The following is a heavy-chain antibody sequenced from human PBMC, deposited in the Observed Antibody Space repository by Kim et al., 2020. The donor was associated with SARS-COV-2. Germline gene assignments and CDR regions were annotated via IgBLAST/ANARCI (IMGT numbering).Heavy chain of an antibody. CDR2: TYYRSKWYN. V-gene: IGHV6-1*01. CDR3: ARERMAAAGTRLPGGYYYYGMDV. D-gene: IGHD6-13*01. Sequence: SQTLSLTCAISGDSVSSNSAAWNWIRQSPSRGLEWLGRTYYRSKWYNDYAVSVKSRITINPDTSKNQFSLQLNSVTPEDTAVYYCARERMAAAGTRLPGGYYYYGMDVWGQGTTVTVSS. J-gene: IGHJ6*01. CDR1: GDSVSSNSAA.